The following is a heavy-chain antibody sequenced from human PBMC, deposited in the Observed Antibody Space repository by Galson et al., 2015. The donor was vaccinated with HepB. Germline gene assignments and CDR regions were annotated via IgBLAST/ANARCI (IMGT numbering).Heavy chain of an antibody. J-gene: IGHJ5*02. CDR1: GGSISSGGYY. V-gene: IGHV4-31*03. CDR2: IYYSGST. CDR3: ARDSSGRDYSWYWFDP. D-gene: IGHD2-15*01. Sequence: TLSLTCTVSGGSISSGGYYWSWIRQHPGKGLEWIGYIYYSGSTYYNPSLKSRVTISVDTSKNQFSLKLSSVTAADTAVYYCARDSSGRDYSWYWFDPWGQGTLVTVSS.